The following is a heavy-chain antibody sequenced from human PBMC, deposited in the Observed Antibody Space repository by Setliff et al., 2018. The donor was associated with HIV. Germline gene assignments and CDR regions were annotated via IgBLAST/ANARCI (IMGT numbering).Heavy chain of an antibody. Sequence: GGSLRLSCAASGFTFSNYAMHWVRQAPGKGLEWVAVISYDGTKEYYADSVKGRFTISRDNSKNMLYLQGGSLRPEDTAVYYCAKEAGVMDAFDIWGQGTMVTVSS. CDR2: ISYDGTKE. V-gene: IGHV3-30*04. CDR3: AKEAGVMDAFDI. D-gene: IGHD3-16*01. J-gene: IGHJ3*02. CDR1: GFTFSNYA.